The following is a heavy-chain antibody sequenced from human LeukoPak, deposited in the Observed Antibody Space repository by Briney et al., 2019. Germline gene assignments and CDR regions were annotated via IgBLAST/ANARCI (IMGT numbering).Heavy chain of an antibody. Sequence: GESLKISCKGSGYNFATYWIGWVRQMPGKGLEWMGIIYPGDSDTRYSPSFQGQVTISADKSITTAYLQWSSLKASDTAMYYCARHYIGWSGDYWGRGTLVTVSS. CDR2: IYPGDSDT. J-gene: IGHJ4*01. CDR1: GYNFATYW. D-gene: IGHD6-19*01. CDR3: ARHYIGWSGDY. V-gene: IGHV5-51*01.